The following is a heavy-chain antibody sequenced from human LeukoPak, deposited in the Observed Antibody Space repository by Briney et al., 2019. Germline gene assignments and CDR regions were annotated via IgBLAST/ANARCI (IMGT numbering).Heavy chain of an antibody. J-gene: IGHJ3*02. CDR3: ARVRTSIAALPGKNPSENDAFDI. CDR1: GGTFSSYA. V-gene: IGHV1-69*05. D-gene: IGHD6-6*01. Sequence: GASVKASCKASGGTFSSYAISWVRQAPGQGLEWMGGIIPIFGTANYAQKFQGRVTITTDESTSTAYMELSSLRSEDTAVHYCARVRTSIAALPGKNPSENDAFDIWGQGTMVTVSS. CDR2: IIPIFGTA.